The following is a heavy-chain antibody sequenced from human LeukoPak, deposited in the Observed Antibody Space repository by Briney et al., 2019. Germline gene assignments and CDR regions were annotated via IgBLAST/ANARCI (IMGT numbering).Heavy chain of an antibody. CDR1: GFTFDDYA. D-gene: IGHD3-9*01. CDR2: ISWNSGSI. V-gene: IGHV3-9*01. J-gene: IGHJ4*02. CDR3: AKDYDDILTHPDY. Sequence: SLRLSCEGSGFTFDDYAMHWVRQAPGKGLEWVSGISWNSGSIGYADSVKGRFTISRDNAKNSLYLQMNSLRAEDTALYYCAKDYDDILTHPDYWGQGTLVTVSS.